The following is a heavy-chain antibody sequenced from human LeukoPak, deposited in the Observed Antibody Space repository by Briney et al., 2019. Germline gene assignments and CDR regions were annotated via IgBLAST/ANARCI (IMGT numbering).Heavy chain of an antibody. CDR1: GGSLNSHY. CDR2: IFYTGST. V-gene: IGHV4-59*11. CDR3: ARFSSGCSTASCYLTY. D-gene: IGHD2-2*01. Sequence: SETLSLTCTVSGGSLNSHYWSWIRQPPGKGLELIGHIFYTGSTFYNPSLNSRVTISLDTSRNQFSLGLTSVTAADSAVYYCARFSSGCSTASCYLTYWGQGTLVTVSS. J-gene: IGHJ4*02.